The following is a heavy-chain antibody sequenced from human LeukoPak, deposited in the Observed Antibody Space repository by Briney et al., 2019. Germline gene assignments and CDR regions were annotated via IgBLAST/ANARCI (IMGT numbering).Heavy chain of an antibody. D-gene: IGHD6-13*01. CDR3: AKDSEGGGYSSSWYLYYYYYYMDV. Sequence: GGSLRPSCAASGFTFSSYAMSWVRQAPGKGLEWVSAISGSGGSTYYADSVKGRFTISRDNSKNTLYLQMNSLRAEDTAVYYCAKDSEGGGYSSSWYLYYYYYYMDVWGKGTTVTVSS. CDR2: ISGSGGST. J-gene: IGHJ6*03. CDR1: GFTFSSYA. V-gene: IGHV3-23*01.